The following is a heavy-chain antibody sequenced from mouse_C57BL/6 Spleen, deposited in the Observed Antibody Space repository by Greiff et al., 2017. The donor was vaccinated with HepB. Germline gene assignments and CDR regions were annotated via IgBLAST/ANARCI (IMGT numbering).Heavy chain of an antibody. D-gene: IGHD1-1*01. CDR3: ARGYGMDFDY. Sequence: VESGGGLVKPGGSLKLSCAASGFTFSDYGMHWVRQAPEKGLEWVAYISSGSSTIYYADTVKGRFTISRDNAKNTLFLQMTSLRSEDTAMYYCARGYGMDFDYWGQGTTLTVSS. J-gene: IGHJ2*01. CDR2: ISSGSSTI. V-gene: IGHV5-17*01. CDR1: GFTFSDYG.